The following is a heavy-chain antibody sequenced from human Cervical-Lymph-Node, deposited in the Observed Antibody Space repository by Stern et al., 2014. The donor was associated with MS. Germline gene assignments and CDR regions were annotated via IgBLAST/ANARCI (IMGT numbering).Heavy chain of an antibody. CDR3: ARWSVACDS. D-gene: IGHD2-21*01. CDR2: IYPVDSDV. CDR1: GYRFINNW. V-gene: IGHV5-51*03. J-gene: IGHJ4*02. Sequence: VQLVQSGAEVRKPGDSLKISCKTSGYRFINNWIAWVRQVPGKGLECIWIIYPVDSDVRSSPSFQGHVTISVDKSISTAYLQWSSLKASDTAVYYCARWSVACDSWGQGALITVSS.